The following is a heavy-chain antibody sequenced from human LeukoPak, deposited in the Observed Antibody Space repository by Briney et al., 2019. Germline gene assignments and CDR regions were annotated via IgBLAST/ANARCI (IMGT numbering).Heavy chain of an antibody. V-gene: IGHV1-46*01. CDR1: GYTFPSYY. Sequence: ASVKVSCKASGYTFPSYYMHWVRQAPGQGLEWMGVINPSGGNTNSAQKFQGRVTMTRDTSTRTVYMELSSLRSEDTAVYYCTREGAYGANGFDYWAQGTLIPVSS. D-gene: IGHD4-17*01. J-gene: IGHJ4*02. CDR3: TREGAYGANGFDY. CDR2: INPSGGNT.